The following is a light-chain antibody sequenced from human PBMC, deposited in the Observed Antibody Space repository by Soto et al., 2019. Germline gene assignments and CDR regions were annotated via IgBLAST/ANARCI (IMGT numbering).Light chain of an antibody. J-gene: IGKJ4*01. CDR2: DTS. CDR1: QGIGDT. CDR3: QPYNNWPLT. Sequence: ELVMRQAPATLSVSPGEGATVSCRAGQGIGDTLAWYQHKPGQTPRLLIYDTSTRATGVPTRFSGSRSGAEFTLTINSLQSEDFAVYYCQPYNNWPLTFGGGTKVDIK. V-gene: IGKV3-15*01.